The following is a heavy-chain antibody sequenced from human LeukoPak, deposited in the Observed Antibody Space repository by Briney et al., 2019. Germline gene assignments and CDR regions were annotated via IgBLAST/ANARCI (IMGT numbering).Heavy chain of an antibody. CDR3: ARGRASSSWYLGT. V-gene: IGHV4-31*03. Sequence: SQTLSLTCTVSGGSISSGDYYWSWIRQHPGKGLEWIGYIYYSGSTYYNPSLKSRVTISVDTSKNQFSLKLSSVTAADTAVYYCARGRASSSWYLGTWGQGTLVTVSS. CDR2: IYYSGST. CDR1: GGSISSGDYY. D-gene: IGHD6-13*01. J-gene: IGHJ5*02.